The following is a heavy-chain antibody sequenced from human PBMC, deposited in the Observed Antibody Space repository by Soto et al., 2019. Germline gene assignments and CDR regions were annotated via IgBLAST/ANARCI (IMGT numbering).Heavy chain of an antibody. CDR1: GGSISSSNW. CDR2: IYHSGST. CDR3: ARKTRVATPYDY. Sequence: SETLSLTCAVSGGSISSSNWWSWVRQPPGKGLEWIGEIYHSGSTNYNPSLKSRVTISVDKSKNHFSLKLSSVTAADTAVYYCARKTRVATPYDYWGQGALVTVSS. D-gene: IGHD3-3*01. J-gene: IGHJ4*02. V-gene: IGHV4-4*02.